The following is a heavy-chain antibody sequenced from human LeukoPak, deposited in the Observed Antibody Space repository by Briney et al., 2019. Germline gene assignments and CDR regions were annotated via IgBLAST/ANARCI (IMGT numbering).Heavy chain of an antibody. CDR3: VRDSPYSSSSYYFDY. D-gene: IGHD6-13*01. CDR1: GASITRCY. CDR2: IYYTGST. V-gene: IGHV4-59*01. J-gene: IGHJ4*02. Sequence: SETLSLTCSVSGASITRCYWSWIRQPPGKGLEWIGYIYYTGSTNYNPSLKSRVTISVDTSNRQFSLKLSSVTAADTAVYHCVRDSPYSSSSYYFDYWGQGTLVTVSS.